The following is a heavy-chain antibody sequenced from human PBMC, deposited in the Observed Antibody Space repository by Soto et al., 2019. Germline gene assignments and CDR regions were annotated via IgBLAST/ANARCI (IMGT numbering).Heavy chain of an antibody. J-gene: IGHJ4*02. V-gene: IGHV1-69*13. Sequence: GASVKVSCKASGGTFSSYAISWVRQAPGQGLEWMGGIIPIFGTANYAQKFQGRVTITADESTSTAYMELSSLRSEDTAVYYCARDRQLSGYSYGWYYWGQGTLVTVSS. CDR2: IIPIFGTA. D-gene: IGHD5-18*01. CDR1: GGTFSSYA. CDR3: ARDRQLSGYSYGWYY.